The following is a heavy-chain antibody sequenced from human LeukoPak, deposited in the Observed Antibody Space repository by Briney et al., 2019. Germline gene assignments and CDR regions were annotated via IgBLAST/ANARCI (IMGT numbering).Heavy chain of an antibody. CDR2: INHSGST. CDR3: ARGRSRAAAAGTVDY. D-gene: IGHD6-13*01. Sequence: PSETLSLTCAVYGGSFSGYYWSWIRQPPGKGLEWIGEINHSGSTNYNPSLKSRVTISVDTSKNQFSLKLRSVTAADTAVYYCARGRSRAAAAGTVDYWGQGTLVTVSS. CDR1: GGSFSGYY. J-gene: IGHJ4*02. V-gene: IGHV4-34*01.